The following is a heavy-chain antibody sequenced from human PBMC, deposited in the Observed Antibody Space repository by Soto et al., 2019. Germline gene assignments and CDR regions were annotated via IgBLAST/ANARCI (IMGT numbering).Heavy chain of an antibody. CDR1: GFSLSTTGVG. CDR2: IYWDDDK. J-gene: IGHJ4*02. D-gene: IGHD3-9*01. Sequence: QITLKESGPTLVKPTQTLTLTCTFSGFSLSTTGVGVAWIRQPPGKALEWLALIYWDDDKRYSQSLKSRLTITKDTSKNQVVLTMTNMDPVDTATYYCARTYVLRYFDWLLDDYWGQGTLVTVSS. V-gene: IGHV2-5*02. CDR3: ARTYVLRYFDWLLDDY.